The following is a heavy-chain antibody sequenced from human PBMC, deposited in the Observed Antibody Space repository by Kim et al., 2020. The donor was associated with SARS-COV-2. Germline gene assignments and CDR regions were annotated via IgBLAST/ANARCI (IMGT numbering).Heavy chain of an antibody. CDR3: ARDAPSYYDSSGYRSPTFDY. V-gene: IGHV1-69*13. CDR2: IIPIFGTA. CDR1: GGTFSSYA. J-gene: IGHJ4*02. D-gene: IGHD3-22*01. Sequence: SVKVSCKASGGTFSSYAISWVRQAPGQGLEWMGGIIPIFGTANYAQKFQGRVTITADESTSTAYMELSSLRSEDTAVYYCARDAPSYYDSSGYRSPTFDYWGQGTLVTVSS.